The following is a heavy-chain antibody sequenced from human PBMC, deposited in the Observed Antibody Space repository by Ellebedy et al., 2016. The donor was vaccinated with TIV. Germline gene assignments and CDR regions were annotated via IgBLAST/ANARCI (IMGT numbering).Heavy chain of an antibody. Sequence: GESLKISCAASGFPFSSYAINCVRPAPGKGLEWVSAITGNGANTYYAASVKGRLTISRDNSRNTVSLQMNSLRVGDTAVYYCARTRGYYDTWGQGTPVTVSS. J-gene: IGHJ5*02. V-gene: IGHV3-23*01. CDR3: ARTRGYYDT. D-gene: IGHD3-22*01. CDR1: GFPFSSYA. CDR2: ITGNGANT.